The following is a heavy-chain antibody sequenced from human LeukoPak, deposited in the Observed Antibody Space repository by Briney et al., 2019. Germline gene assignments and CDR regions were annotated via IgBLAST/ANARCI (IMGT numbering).Heavy chain of an antibody. D-gene: IGHD2-2*01. CDR2: ISSSSSYI. Sequence: PGGSLRLSCAASGFTLSSYSMNWVRQAPGKGLEWVSSISSSSSYIYYADSVKGRFTISRDNAKNSLYLQMNSLRAEDTAVYYCARDEGYCSSTSCYSRWDFDYWAQGTLVTVSS. V-gene: IGHV3-21*01. CDR3: ARDEGYCSSTSCYSRWDFDY. J-gene: IGHJ4*02. CDR1: GFTLSSYS.